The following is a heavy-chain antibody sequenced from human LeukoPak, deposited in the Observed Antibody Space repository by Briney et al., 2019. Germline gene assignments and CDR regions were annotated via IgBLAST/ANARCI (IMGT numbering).Heavy chain of an antibody. J-gene: IGHJ3*02. Sequence: PGRSLRLSCAASGFXFSSYAIHWVRQAPGKGLEWVAVISYDGSNKYYADSVKGRFTISRDNSKNTLYLQMNSLRAEDTAVYYCARDDGSGSYYRSQLHAFDIWGQGTMVTVSS. CDR2: ISYDGSNK. CDR3: ARDDGSGSYYRSQLHAFDI. CDR1: GFXFSSYA. V-gene: IGHV3-30-3*01. D-gene: IGHD3-10*01.